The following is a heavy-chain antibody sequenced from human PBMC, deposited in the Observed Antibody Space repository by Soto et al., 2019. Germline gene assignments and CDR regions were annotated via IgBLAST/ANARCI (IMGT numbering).Heavy chain of an antibody. D-gene: IGHD2-2*01. J-gene: IGHJ6*02. CDR3: ARDLGGCYGQKTNDYYGMDV. V-gene: IGHV4-59*01. Sequence: QVQLQESGPGLVKPSETLSLTCTVSGGSISSYYWSWIRQPPGKGLEWIGYIYYSGSTNYNPSLKSRVTISVDTSKIQCALKLSSVTAADTAVYYCARDLGGCYGQKTNDYYGMDVWGQGTTVTVSS. CDR2: IYYSGST. CDR1: GGSISSYY.